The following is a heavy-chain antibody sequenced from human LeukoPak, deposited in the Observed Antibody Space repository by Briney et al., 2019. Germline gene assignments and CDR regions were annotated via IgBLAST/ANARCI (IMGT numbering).Heavy chain of an antibody. CDR3: VKRPNTYSYETDFDY. CDR2: IFHSGST. V-gene: IGHV4-4*02. D-gene: IGHD3-16*01. Sequence: PSETLSLTCAVSGASISSTNWWSWVRQSPGKGLEWIGEIFHSGSTNYNPSLKSRVTISVDKSRNQFSLELNSVTAADTAVYYCVKRPNTYSYETDFDYWGQGALVTVSS. J-gene: IGHJ4*02. CDR1: GASISSTNW.